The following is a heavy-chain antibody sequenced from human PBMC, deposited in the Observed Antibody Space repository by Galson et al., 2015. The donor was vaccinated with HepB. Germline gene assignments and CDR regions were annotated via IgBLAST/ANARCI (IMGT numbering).Heavy chain of an antibody. D-gene: IGHD4-23*01. V-gene: IGHV1-18*04. Sequence: SVKVSCKASGYTFTSYGISWVRQAPGQGLEWMGWISAYNGNTNYAQKLQGRVTMTTDTSTSTAYMELRSLRSDDTAVYYCAREYGGNSEGYYYYYGMDVWGQGTTVTVSS. CDR3: AREYGGNSEGYYYYYGMDV. CDR1: GYTFTSYG. J-gene: IGHJ6*02. CDR2: ISAYNGNT.